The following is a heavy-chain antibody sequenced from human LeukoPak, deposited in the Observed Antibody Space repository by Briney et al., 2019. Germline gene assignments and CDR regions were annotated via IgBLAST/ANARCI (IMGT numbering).Heavy chain of an antibody. Sequence: GGSLRLSCAASGFTFSSYAMHWVRQAPGKGLEWVAVISYDGSNKYYADSVKGRFTISRDNSKNTLYLQMNSLRAEDTAVYYCAKDESYDSSGYYGSYYFDYWGQGTLVTVSS. J-gene: IGHJ4*02. CDR2: ISYDGSNK. CDR3: AKDESYDSSGYYGSYYFDY. V-gene: IGHV3-30*04. D-gene: IGHD3-22*01. CDR1: GFTFSSYA.